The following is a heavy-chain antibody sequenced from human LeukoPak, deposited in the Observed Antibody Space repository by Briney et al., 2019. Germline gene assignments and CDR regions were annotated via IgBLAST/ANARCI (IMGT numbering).Heavy chain of an antibody. V-gene: IGHV3-7*03. CDR2: IKQDGSEK. CDR3: ARSNIVVVPAAIWFDY. CDR1: GFTFSSYW. J-gene: IGHJ4*02. D-gene: IGHD2-2*01. Sequence: GGSLRLSCAASGFTFSSYWMNWVRQAPGKGLEWVASIKQDGSEKYYVDSVKGRFTISRDNAKNSLYLQMNSLRAEDTAVYYCARSNIVVVPAAIWFDYWGQGTLVTVSS.